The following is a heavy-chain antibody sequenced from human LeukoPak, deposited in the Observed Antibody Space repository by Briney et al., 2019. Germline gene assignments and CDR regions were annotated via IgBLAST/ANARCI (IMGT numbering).Heavy chain of an antibody. CDR2: IYYSGST. Sequence: PSETLSLTCTVSGGSISNKYWSWIRQPPGKGLEWIGYIYYSGSTNYNPSLKSRVTILVDTSKNQFSLKLGSVTAADTAVYYCARRNYDTSGYYSDAFDIWGQGTMVTVSS. CDR1: GGSISNKY. J-gene: IGHJ3*02. V-gene: IGHV4-59*12. CDR3: ARRNYDTSGYYSDAFDI. D-gene: IGHD3-22*01.